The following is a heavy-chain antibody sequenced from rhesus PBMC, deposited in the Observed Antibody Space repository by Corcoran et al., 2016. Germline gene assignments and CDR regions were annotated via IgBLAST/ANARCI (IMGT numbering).Heavy chain of an antibody. CDR1: GGSINDNYY. CDR3: VGKSIIAAGALDV. CDR2: FYGECGMT. J-gene: IGHJ5-2*02. V-gene: IGHV4S9*01. D-gene: IGHD6-31*01. Sequence: QVLLQESGPGLVKPSETLSLSCAVSGGSINDNYYWHWIRQPPGKGLEWIGNFYGECGMTSNRPSLQSRGNISKYASRSQFSLKLVSVTAADTAVYYGVGKSIIAAGALDVWGRGVLVIVSS.